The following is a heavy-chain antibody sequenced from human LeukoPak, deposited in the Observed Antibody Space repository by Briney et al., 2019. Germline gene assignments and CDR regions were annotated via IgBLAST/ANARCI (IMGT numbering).Heavy chain of an antibody. J-gene: IGHJ4*02. Sequence: GGSLRLSCAASGFTVSSNYMSWVRQAPGKGLEWVSVIYSGGSTYYADSVKGRFTISRDNSKNTLYLKMNSLRAEDTAVYYCARPRSGYSYGYPDWGQGTLVTVSS. D-gene: IGHD5-18*01. CDR2: IYSGGST. V-gene: IGHV3-53*01. CDR1: GFTVSSNY. CDR3: ARPRSGYSYGYPD.